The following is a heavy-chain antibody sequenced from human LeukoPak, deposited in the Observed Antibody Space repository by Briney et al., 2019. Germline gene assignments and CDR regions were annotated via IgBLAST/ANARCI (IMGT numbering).Heavy chain of an antibody. Sequence: GASVKVSCKASGYTFTSHGISWVRQAPGQGLEWMGWISAYNGNTNYAQKLQGRVTMTIDTSTSTAYMELRSLRSDDTAVYYCARMSITMIVVVRDFDYWGQGTLVTVSS. CDR1: GYTFTSHG. CDR3: ARMSITMIVVVRDFDY. J-gene: IGHJ4*02. D-gene: IGHD3-22*01. CDR2: ISAYNGNT. V-gene: IGHV1-18*01.